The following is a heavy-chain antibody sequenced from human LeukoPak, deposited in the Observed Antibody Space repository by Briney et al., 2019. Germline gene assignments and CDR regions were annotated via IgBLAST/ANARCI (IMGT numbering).Heavy chain of an antibody. CDR3: AKATTSGSSEGVFDY. CDR1: GFTFDDYA. CDR2: ISWNSGSI. V-gene: IGHV3-9*03. Sequence: HPGGSLRLSCAASGFTFDDYAMHWVRQAPGKGLERVSDISWNSGSIGYADSVKGRFTISRDNAKNSLYLQMNSLRAEDMALYYCAKATTSGSSEGVFDYWGQGTLVTVSS. J-gene: IGHJ4*02. D-gene: IGHD1-26*01.